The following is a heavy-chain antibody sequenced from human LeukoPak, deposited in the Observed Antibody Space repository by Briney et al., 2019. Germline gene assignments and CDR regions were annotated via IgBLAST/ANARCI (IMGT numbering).Heavy chain of an antibody. D-gene: IGHD5-18*01. CDR1: GASISSYY. CDR2: ISDTVST. CDR3: ARVAGYTYSYYYFDY. J-gene: IGHJ4*02. V-gene: IGHV4-59*08. Sequence: SETLSLTCKVSGASISSYYWSWIRQPPGMGLEWIGFISDTVSTNYNPSLKSRVSISVGTSKNQFSLKLSSVTAADTAVYFCARVAGYTYSYYYFDYWGQGTLVTVSS.